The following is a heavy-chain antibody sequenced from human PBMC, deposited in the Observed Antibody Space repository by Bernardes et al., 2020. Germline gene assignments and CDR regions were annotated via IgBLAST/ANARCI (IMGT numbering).Heavy chain of an antibody. CDR1: GFPFDTND. D-gene: IGHD1-20*01. J-gene: IGHJ4*02. CDR2: ITDDSIRT. V-gene: IGHV3-23*01. Sequence: GGSLRLSCRASGFPFDTNDMTWVRQAPGKGLEWVSSITDDSIRTHHADSVRGRFTISRDNSMSTLYLQMNSLRVEDTARYFCIKGGISTSGLTYWGQGTLVTVSS. CDR3: IKGGISTSGLTY.